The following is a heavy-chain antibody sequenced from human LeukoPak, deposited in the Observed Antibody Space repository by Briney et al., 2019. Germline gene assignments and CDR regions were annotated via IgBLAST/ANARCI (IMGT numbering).Heavy chain of an antibody. V-gene: IGHV4-59*01. J-gene: IGHJ5*02. D-gene: IGHD6-19*01. CDR2: ISYSGTT. CDR3: ARSSSSGWGFRFDP. CDR1: GGSIGSYY. Sequence: SETLSLTCSVSGGSIGSYYWSWIRQPPEKGLEWIGYISYSGTTNYNPSLKSRVAISVDTSKNQFSLRLSSVTAADTAVYYCARSSSSGWGFRFDPWGQGTLVTVSS.